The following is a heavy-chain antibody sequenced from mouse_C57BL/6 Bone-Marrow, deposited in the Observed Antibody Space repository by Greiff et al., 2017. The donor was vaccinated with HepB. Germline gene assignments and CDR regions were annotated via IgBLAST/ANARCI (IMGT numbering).Heavy chain of an antibody. CDR1: GYSITSGYY. V-gene: IGHV3-6*01. CDR3: ARGGITTPWYFDV. J-gene: IGHJ1*03. D-gene: IGHD2-4*01. CDR2: ISYDGSN. Sequence: EVQLVESGPGLVKPSQSLSLTCSVTGYSITSGYYWNWIRQFPGNKLEWMGYISYDGSNNYNPSLKNRISITRDTSKNQFFLKLNSVTTEDTATYYCARGGITTPWYFDVWGTGTTVTVSS.